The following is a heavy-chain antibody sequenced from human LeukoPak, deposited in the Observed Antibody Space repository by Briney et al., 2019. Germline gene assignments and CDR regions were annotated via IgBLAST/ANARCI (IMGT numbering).Heavy chain of an antibody. V-gene: IGHV1-8*01. CDR1: GYASTSYD. Sequence: SVKVSCKTSGYASTSYDLNSVRQAPGQGLEWMGWMKSNSGDTHFAQRFQGRVTMTRNTSISTAFMELSRLRSEDTAVYYCARGEDSSSWYPFDYWGQGSLVTVSS. J-gene: IGHJ4*02. CDR2: MKSNSGDT. CDR3: ARGEDSSSWYPFDY. D-gene: IGHD6-13*01.